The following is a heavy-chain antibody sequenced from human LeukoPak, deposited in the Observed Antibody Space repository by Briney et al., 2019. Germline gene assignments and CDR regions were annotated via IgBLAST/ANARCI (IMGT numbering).Heavy chain of an antibody. CDR3: AKGQYYDILTGYFDY. D-gene: IGHD3-9*01. CDR1: GFTFDDYA. V-gene: IGHV3-9*01. Sequence: GRSLRLSCAASGFTFDDYAVHWVRQAPGKGLEWVSGISWNSGSIGYADSVKGRFTISRDNAKNSLYLQMNSLRAEDTALYYCAKGQYYDILTGYFDYWGQGTLVTVSS. J-gene: IGHJ4*02. CDR2: ISWNSGSI.